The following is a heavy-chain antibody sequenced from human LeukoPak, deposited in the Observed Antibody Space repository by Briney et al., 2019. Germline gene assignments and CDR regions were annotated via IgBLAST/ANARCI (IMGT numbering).Heavy chain of an antibody. D-gene: IGHD3-10*01. CDR2: INHSGST. V-gene: IGHV4-34*01. CDR3: ARRLLLGHFDY. CDR1: GGSFSGYY. J-gene: IGHJ4*02. Sequence: KPSETLSLTCAVYGGSFSGYYWSWIRQPPGKGLEWIGEINHSGSTNYNPSLKSRVTISVDTSKNQFSLKLSSVTAADTAVYYCARRLLLGHFDYWGQGTLVTVSS.